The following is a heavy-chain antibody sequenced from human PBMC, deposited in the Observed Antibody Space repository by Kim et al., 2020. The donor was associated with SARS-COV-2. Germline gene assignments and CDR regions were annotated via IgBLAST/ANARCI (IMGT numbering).Heavy chain of an antibody. J-gene: IGHJ4*02. Sequence: SETLSLTCAVYGGSFSGYYWSWIRQPPGKGLEWIGEINHSGSTNYNPSLKSRVTISVDTSKNQFSLKLSSVTAADTAVYYCATNYYDSSGYYYDLGYWGQGTLVTVSS. CDR3: ATNYYDSSGYYYDLGY. D-gene: IGHD3-22*01. V-gene: IGHV4-34*01. CDR1: GGSFSGYY. CDR2: INHSGST.